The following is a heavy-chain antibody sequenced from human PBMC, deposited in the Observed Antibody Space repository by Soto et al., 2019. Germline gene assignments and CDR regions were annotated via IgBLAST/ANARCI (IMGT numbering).Heavy chain of an antibody. CDR2: ISGST. Sequence: GGSLRLSCAASGFTFSSYAMSWVRQAPGKGLEWVSVISGSTYYADSVKGRFTISRDNSKNTLYLQMNSLRAEDTAVYYCATGLSSGWYRYGMDVWGQGTTVTVSS. J-gene: IGHJ6*02. CDR3: ATGLSSGWYRYGMDV. D-gene: IGHD6-19*01. CDR1: GFTFSSYA. V-gene: IGHV3-23*01.